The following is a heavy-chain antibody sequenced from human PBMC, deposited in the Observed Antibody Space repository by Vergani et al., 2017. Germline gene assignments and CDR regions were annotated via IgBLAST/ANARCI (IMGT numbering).Heavy chain of an antibody. V-gene: IGHV1-69*14. CDR3: ARTLPLTKYSGPFDY. Sequence: QVQLVQSGAEVKKPGSSVQVSCKASGGTFSSYAISWVRQAPGQGLEWMGRIIPIFGTANYAQKFQGRVTITADKSTSTAYMELSSLRSEDTAVYYCARTLPLTKYSGPFDYWGQGTLVTVSS. CDR1: GGTFSSYA. J-gene: IGHJ4*02. D-gene: IGHD2-21*01. CDR2: IIPIFGTA.